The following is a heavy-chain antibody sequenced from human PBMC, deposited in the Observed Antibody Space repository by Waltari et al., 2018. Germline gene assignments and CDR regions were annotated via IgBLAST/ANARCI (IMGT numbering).Heavy chain of an antibody. CDR3: ARAEWEPSDDDAFDI. CDR1: GYTFNSYD. J-gene: IGHJ3*02. D-gene: IGHD1-26*01. CDR2: MNPNSGNT. Sequence: VQLVQSGAEVKKPGASVKVSCKASGYTFNSYDINRVRQATGQGLEWMGWMNPNSGNTGYAQKFQGRVTITRNTSISTAYMELSSLRSEDTAVYYCARAEWEPSDDDAFDIWGQGTMVTVSS. V-gene: IGHV1-8*03.